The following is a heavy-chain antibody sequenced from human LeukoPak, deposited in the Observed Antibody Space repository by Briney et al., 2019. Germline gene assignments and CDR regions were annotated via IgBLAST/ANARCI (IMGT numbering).Heavy chain of an antibody. J-gene: IGHJ4*02. CDR1: GGSISSSSHY. V-gene: IGHV4-39*01. CDR3: ARHSSVTTFVFDY. Sequence: SETLSLTCTVSGGSISSSSHYWGWIRQPPGKGLEWIGSIYYSGATYYNPSIKSRVTISVDTSKNQFSLKLSSVTAADTAVYHCARHSSVTTFVFDYWGQGTPVTVSS. CDR2: IYYSGAT. D-gene: IGHD4-17*01.